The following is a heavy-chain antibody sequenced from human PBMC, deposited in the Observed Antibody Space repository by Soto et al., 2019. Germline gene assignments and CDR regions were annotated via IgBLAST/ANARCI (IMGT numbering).Heavy chain of an antibody. J-gene: IGHJ5*02. CDR3: ARQRGSSRGGSCFWFDP. V-gene: IGHV5-51*01. D-gene: IGHD2-15*01. CDR2: IYPGDSDT. Sequence: GESLKISCKGSGYSFTSYWIGWVRQMPGKGLEWMGIIYPGDSDTRYSPSFQGQVTISADKSISTAYLQWSSLKASDTAMYYCARQRGSSRGGSCFWFDPSGQGTLPTVSS. CDR1: GYSFTSYW.